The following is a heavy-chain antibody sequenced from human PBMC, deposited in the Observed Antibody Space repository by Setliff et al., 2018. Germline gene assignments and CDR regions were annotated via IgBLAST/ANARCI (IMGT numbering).Heavy chain of an antibody. J-gene: IGHJ4*02. CDR2: ISYDGSNK. CDR3: AKGLAYYDILTGLDY. CDR1: GFTFSSYG. Sequence: PGGSLRLSCAASGFTFSSYGMHWVRQAPGKGLEWVAVISYDGSNKYYADSVKGRFTISRDNSKNTLYLQMNSLRAEDTAVYYCAKGLAYYDILTGLDYWGQGTMGTVSS. V-gene: IGHV3-30*18. D-gene: IGHD3-9*01.